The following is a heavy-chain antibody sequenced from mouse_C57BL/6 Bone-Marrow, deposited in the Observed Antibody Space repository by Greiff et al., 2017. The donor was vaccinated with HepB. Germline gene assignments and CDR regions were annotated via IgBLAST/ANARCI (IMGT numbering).Heavy chain of an antibody. CDR1: GYTFTSYW. CDR3: AMGIIYYDSRSFAY. V-gene: IGHV1-74*01. D-gene: IGHD1-1*01. J-gene: IGHJ3*01. Sequence: QVQLQQPGAELVKPGASVKVSCKASGYTFTSYWMHWVKQRPGQGLEWIGRIHPSDSDTNYNQKFKGKATLTVDKSSSTAYMQLSSLTSEDSAVYYCAMGIIYYDSRSFAYWGQGTLVTVSA. CDR2: IHPSDSDT.